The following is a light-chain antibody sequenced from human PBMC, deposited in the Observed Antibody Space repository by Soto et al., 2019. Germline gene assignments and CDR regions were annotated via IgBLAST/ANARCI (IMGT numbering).Light chain of an antibody. CDR2: AAS. CDR1: QGISNY. J-gene: IGKJ1*01. V-gene: IGKV1-27*01. CDR3: QKYDSALGT. Sequence: DIQMTQSPSSLSASVGDRVTISCRATQGISNYLAWYQQKPGKVPKLLIYAASTLQSGVPSRFSGSGSGTDFTLTISSLQPEDVATYYCQKYDSALGTFGQGTKVEIK.